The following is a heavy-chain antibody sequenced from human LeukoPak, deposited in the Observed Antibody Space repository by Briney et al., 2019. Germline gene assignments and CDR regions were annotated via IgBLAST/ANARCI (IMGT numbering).Heavy chain of an antibody. J-gene: IGHJ4*02. D-gene: IGHD3/OR15-3a*01. Sequence: PGGSLRLSCAASGFTFSSYAMSWVRQAPGKGLEWVSAISGGGGSTYYADSVKGRFTISRDNSKNTLYLQMNSLRAEDTAVYYCAKSWDWLLSLLDYWGQGTLVTVSS. V-gene: IGHV3-23*01. CDR2: ISGGGGST. CDR3: AKSWDWLLSLLDY. CDR1: GFTFSSYA.